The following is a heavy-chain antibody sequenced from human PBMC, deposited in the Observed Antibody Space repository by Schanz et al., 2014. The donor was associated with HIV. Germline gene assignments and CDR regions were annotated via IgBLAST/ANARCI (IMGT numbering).Heavy chain of an antibody. D-gene: IGHD3-3*01. Sequence: QVQLVQSGAEVKKTGSSVKVSCRASGGTFINYAFSWVRQAPGQGLEWMGGIIPLFGTSNYAQKFQGRVTLTRDTSTSTVYLELSSLRSEDTAIYYCARDLGGDFWSAQGGFDPWGQGTLVTVSS. CDR1: GGTFINYA. CDR3: ARDLGGDFWSAQGGFDP. CDR2: IIPLFGTS. V-gene: IGHV1-69*06. J-gene: IGHJ5*02.